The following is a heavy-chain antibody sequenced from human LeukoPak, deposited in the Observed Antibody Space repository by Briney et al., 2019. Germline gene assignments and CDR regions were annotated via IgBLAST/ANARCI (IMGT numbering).Heavy chain of an antibody. CDR3: ERTDPGTYGSGSYEYY. V-gene: IGHV3-21*01. CDR2: ISSSSSYM. J-gene: IGHJ4*02. Sequence: PGGSLRLSCAASGFTLSSYNMNWVREAPGKGLEWVSFISSSSSYMSYADSVKGRFTISRDNAKNSLYLQMNSLRAEDTAVYYCERTDPGTYGSGSYEYYWGQGTLVTVSS. CDR1: GFTLSSYN. D-gene: IGHD3-10*01.